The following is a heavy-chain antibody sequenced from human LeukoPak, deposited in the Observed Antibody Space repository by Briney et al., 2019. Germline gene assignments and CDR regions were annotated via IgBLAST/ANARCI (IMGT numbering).Heavy chain of an antibody. V-gene: IGHV3-15*01. CDR2: IKSKTDGGTT. D-gene: IGHD3-22*01. CDR1: GFTFSNAW. J-gene: IGHJ3*02. CDR3: TEIVVVTNDAFDI. Sequence: GALRLSCAASGFTFSNAWMSWVRQAPGKGLEWVGRIKSKTDGGTTDYAAPVKGRFTISRDDSKNTLYLQMNSLKTEDTAVYYCTEIVVVTNDAFDIWGRGTMVTVSS.